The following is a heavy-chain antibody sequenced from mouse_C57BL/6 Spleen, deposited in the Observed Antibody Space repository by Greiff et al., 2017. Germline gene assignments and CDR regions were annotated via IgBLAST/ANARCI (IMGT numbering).Heavy chain of an antibody. V-gene: IGHV6-3*01. CDR3: TGGPYYSNHAMDY. J-gene: IGHJ4*01. D-gene: IGHD2-5*01. CDR1: GFTFSNYW. Sequence: EVKLVESGGGLAQPGGSMKLSCVASGFTFSNYWMNWVRQSPEKGLEWVAQIRLKSDNYATHYAESVKGRFTISRDDSKSSVYLQMNNLRAEDTGIYYCTGGPYYSNHAMDYWGQGTSVTVSS. CDR2: IRLKSDNYAT.